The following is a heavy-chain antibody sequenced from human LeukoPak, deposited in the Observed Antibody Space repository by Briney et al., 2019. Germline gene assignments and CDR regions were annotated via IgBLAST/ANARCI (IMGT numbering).Heavy chain of an antibody. D-gene: IGHD3-3*01. CDR2: INHSGST. CDR1: GGSFSGYY. V-gene: IGHV4-34*01. Sequence: PSETLSLTCAVYGGSFSGYYWSWIRQPPGKGLEWIGEINHSGSTNYNPSLKSRVTISVDTSKNQFSLKLSSVTAADTAVYYCARVGSDDFWSGYYTANWFDPWGQGTLVTVSS. J-gene: IGHJ5*02. CDR3: ARVGSDDFWSGYYTANWFDP.